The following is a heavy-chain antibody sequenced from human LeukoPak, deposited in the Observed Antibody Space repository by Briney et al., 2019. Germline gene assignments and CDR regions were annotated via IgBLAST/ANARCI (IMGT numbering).Heavy chain of an antibody. V-gene: IGHV3-30*02. Sequence: GGSLRLSCAASGLTFSSYGMHWVRQAPGKGLEWVAFIRYDGSNKYYADSVKGRFTISRDNSKNTLYLQMNSLRAEDTAVYYCAKDETSAIYRRMDVWGKGTTVTVSS. D-gene: IGHD3-16*02. CDR2: IRYDGSNK. J-gene: IGHJ6*04. CDR1: GLTFSSYG. CDR3: AKDETSAIYRRMDV.